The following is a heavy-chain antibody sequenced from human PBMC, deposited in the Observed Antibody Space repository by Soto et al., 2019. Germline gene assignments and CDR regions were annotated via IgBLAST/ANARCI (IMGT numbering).Heavy chain of an antibody. D-gene: IGHD3-10*01. CDR2: ISPDGRTT. V-gene: IGHV3-74*01. CDR1: LFSVSHYW. Sequence: GGSLRLSCAASLFSVSHYWMHWVRQAPGKGLVWVSRISPDGRTTTYADSVKGRFTISRDNAKSTLYLQMNSLTVEDGAVYYCADSWLPTSYWGPGTLVTVSS. J-gene: IGHJ4*02. CDR3: ADSWLPTSY.